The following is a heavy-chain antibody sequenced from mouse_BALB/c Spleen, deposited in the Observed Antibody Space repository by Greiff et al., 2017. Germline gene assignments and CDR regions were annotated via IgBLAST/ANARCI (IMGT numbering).Heavy chain of an antibody. CDR3: AREGNDYDFAMDY. V-gene: IGHV3-2*02. J-gene: IGHJ4*01. D-gene: IGHD2-4*01. Sequence: VQLKESGPGLVKPSQSLSLTCTVTGYSITSDYAWNWIRQFPGNKLEWMGYISYSGSTSYNPSLKSRISITRDTSKNQFFLQLNSVTTEDTATYYCAREGNDYDFAMDYWGQGTSVTVSS. CDR2: ISYSGST. CDR1: GYSITSDYA.